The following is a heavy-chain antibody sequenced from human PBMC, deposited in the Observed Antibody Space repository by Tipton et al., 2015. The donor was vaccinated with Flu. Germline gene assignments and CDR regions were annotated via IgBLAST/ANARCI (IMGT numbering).Heavy chain of an antibody. CDR2: IIPMLGLA. V-gene: IGHV1-69*01. CDR3: TMALRPVAPTGMGV. Sequence: QVQLVQSGAEVKKPGSSVKVSCKASGGNLKRNSMSWVRQAPGQGLEWMGGIIPMLGLANYAQKFQGRVTITADESTSTATMELSSLRSDDSAVYYCTMALRPVAPTGMGVWGQGTAVIVSS. CDR1: GGNLKRNS. D-gene: IGHD6-19*01. J-gene: IGHJ6*02.